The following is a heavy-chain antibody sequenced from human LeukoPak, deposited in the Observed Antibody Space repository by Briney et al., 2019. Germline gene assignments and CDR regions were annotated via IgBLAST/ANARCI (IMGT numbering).Heavy chain of an antibody. CDR2: IYNSGST. V-gene: IGHV4-31*03. D-gene: IGHD3-16*01. Sequence: SETLSLTCTVSGGSITSGGYYWSWIRQHPGKGLEWIGSIYNSGSTYYIPSLKSRVTISVDTSKNQFSLKLNSVTAADTAVYYCARTTGRGMTIFDYWGQGTLVTVSS. CDR1: GGSITSGGYY. J-gene: IGHJ4*02. CDR3: ARTTGRGMTIFDY.